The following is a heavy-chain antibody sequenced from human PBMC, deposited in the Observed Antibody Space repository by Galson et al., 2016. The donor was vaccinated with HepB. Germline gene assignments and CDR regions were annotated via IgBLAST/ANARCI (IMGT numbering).Heavy chain of an antibody. CDR2: IIVLQGSG. D-gene: IGHD6-6*01. CDR1: GGSFNSFA. J-gene: IGHJ6*02. CDR3: ARDVYSTASPARYGMDV. Sequence: SVKVSCKASGGSFNSFAINWVRQAPGKGLEWVGGIIVLQGSGNYAQNFQGRVTMTADTSTSTAYMELSSLRSEDTAVYYCARDVYSTASPARYGMDVWGQGTTVTVSS. V-gene: IGHV1-69*10.